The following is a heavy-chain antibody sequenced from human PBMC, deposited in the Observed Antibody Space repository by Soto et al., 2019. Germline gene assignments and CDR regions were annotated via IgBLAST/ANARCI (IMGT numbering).Heavy chain of an antibody. V-gene: IGHV3-23*01. J-gene: IGHJ3*02. Sequence: EVQLLESGGGLVQPGGSLRLSCAASGFTFSSYAMSWVRQAPGKGLEWVSAISGSGGSTYYADSVKGRFTISRDNSKNTLYLQMNSLRAEDTAVYYCAKDCRSFMVRGVMINAFDICGQGTMVTVSS. CDR2: ISGSGGST. CDR1: GFTFSSYA. D-gene: IGHD3-10*01. CDR3: AKDCRSFMVRGVMINAFDI.